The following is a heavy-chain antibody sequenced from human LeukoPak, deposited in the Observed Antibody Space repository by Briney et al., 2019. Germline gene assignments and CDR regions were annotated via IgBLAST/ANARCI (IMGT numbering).Heavy chain of an antibody. V-gene: IGHV3-23*01. D-gene: IGHD2-15*01. CDR2: ISNNGGYT. Sequence: EGSLRLSCAASGFTFSSSAMSWVRQAPGKGLEWVSAISNNGGYTYYADSVQGRFAISRDNSKSTLCLQMNSLRAEDTAVYYCAKQLGYCSDGSCYFPYWGQGTLVTVSS. CDR1: GFTFSSSA. CDR3: AKQLGYCSDGSCYFPY. J-gene: IGHJ4*02.